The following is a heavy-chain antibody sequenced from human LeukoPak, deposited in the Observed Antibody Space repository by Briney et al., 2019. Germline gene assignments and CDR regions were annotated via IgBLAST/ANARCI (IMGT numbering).Heavy chain of an antibody. CDR3: ARGPYESDY. CDR1: GYTFTGYY. Sequence: ASVKVSCKASGYTFTGYYMHWVRQAPGQGLEWMGWINPNSGGTDYAQKFQGRVAMTRDTSISTAYMELSSLRSEDTAVYYCARGPYESDYWGQGTLVTVSS. CDR2: INPNSGGT. J-gene: IGHJ4*02. V-gene: IGHV1-2*02. D-gene: IGHD3-3*01.